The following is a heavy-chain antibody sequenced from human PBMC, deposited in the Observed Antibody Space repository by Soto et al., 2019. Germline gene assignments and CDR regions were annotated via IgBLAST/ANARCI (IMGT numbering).Heavy chain of an antibody. V-gene: IGHV5-10-1*01. D-gene: IGHD6-13*01. Sequence: GESLKISCKGSGYSFTSYWISWVRQMPGKGLEWMGRIDPSDSYTNYSPSFQGHVTISADKSISTAYLQWSSLKASDTATYYCAREGRIAAAGLPYYYYGMDVWGQGTTVTVSS. CDR1: GYSFTSYW. J-gene: IGHJ6*02. CDR3: AREGRIAAAGLPYYYYGMDV. CDR2: IDPSDSYT.